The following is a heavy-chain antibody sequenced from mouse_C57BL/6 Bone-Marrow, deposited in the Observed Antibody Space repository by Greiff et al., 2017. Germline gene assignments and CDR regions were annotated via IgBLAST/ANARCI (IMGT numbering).Heavy chain of an antibody. D-gene: IGHD1-1*01. CDR2: INPNNGGT. V-gene: IGHV1-18*01. J-gene: IGHJ3*01. CDR3: SRGGVYYYGRGFAY. Sequence: VQLQQPGPELVKPGASVKISCKASGYTFTDYNMDWVKQSHGKSLEWIGDINPNNGGTIYNQKFKGKATLTVDKSSSTAYMELRSLTSEDTAVYYCSRGGVYYYGRGFAYWGQGTLVTVSA. CDR1: GYTFTDYN.